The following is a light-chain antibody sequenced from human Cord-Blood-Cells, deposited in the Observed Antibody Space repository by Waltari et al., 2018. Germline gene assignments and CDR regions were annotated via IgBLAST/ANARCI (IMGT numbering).Light chain of an antibody. J-gene: IGKJ3*01. CDR1: QSVSSY. V-gene: IGKV3-11*01. CDR2: DAS. CDR3: QQRSNWPPIFT. Sequence: EIVLTQSPATLSLSPGERATLHCRASQSVSSYLAWYQQKPGQAPRLLIYDASNRATGIPARFSGSGSGTDFTLTISSLEPEDFAVYYCQQRSNWPPIFTFGPGTKVDIK.